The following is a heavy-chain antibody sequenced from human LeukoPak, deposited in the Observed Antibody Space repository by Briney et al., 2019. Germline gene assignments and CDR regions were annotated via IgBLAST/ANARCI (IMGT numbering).Heavy chain of an antibody. V-gene: IGHV4-38-2*02. Sequence: SETLSLTCTVSGYSISSGYYWGWIRQPPGKGLEWIGSIYHSGSTYYNPSLKSRVTISVDTSKNQFSLKLSSVTAADTAVYYCASSDNFIVPNAFDIWGQGTMVTVSS. CDR1: GYSISSGYY. J-gene: IGHJ3*02. CDR2: IYHSGST. D-gene: IGHD1-1*01. CDR3: ASSDNFIVPNAFDI.